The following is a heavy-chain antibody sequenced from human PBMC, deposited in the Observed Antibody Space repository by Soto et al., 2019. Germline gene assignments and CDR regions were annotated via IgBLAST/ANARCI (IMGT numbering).Heavy chain of an antibody. CDR2: INPSGGST. V-gene: IGHV1-46*01. D-gene: IGHD6-6*01. CDR3: ARDSLIEYSSSSGYYFDF. J-gene: IGHJ4*02. CDR1: GYTFTSYY. Sequence: ASVKVSCKASGYTFTSYYMHWVRQAPGQGLEWMGIINPSGGSTSYAQKFQGRVTMTRDTSTSTVYMELSSLRSEDTAVYYCARDSLIEYSSSSGYYFDFWGPRTLVTVSS.